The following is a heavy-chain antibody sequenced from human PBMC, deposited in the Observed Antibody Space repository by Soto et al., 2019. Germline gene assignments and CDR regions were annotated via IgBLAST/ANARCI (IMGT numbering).Heavy chain of an antibody. CDR3: ARFTGMTVGGLDWELDFRDY. CDR2: IYDSGTT. D-gene: IGHD6-19*01. Sequence: GSSQISYYWSWVRQPPGKGLEWIGYIYDSGTTNYNPSLKSRVTISIDPSKIQFSLRLTSVTAADTAVYYCARFTGMTVGGLDWELDFRDYWGQGALVTVSS. V-gene: IGHV4-59*01. J-gene: IGHJ4*02. CDR1: GSSQISYY.